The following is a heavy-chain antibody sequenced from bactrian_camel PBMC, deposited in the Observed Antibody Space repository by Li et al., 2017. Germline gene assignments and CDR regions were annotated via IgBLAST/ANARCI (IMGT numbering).Heavy chain of an antibody. Sequence: HVQLVESGGGSVQAGGSLRLSCAASGYTVSSTRMGWFRQAPGKEREGVACIGRDGITMYSDSVKGRFTISKDTAANILYLQMDSLESEDTAMYYCAADWSSAGGYCAYQSHFESWGQGTQVTVS. V-gene: IGHV3S53*01. D-gene: IGHD2*01. CDR3: AADWSSAGGYCAYQSHFES. J-gene: IGHJ6*01. CDR2: IGRDGIT. CDR1: GYTVSSTR.